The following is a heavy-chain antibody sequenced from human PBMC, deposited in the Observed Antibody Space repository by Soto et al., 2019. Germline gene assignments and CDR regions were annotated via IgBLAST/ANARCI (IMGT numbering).Heavy chain of an antibody. Sequence: PGGSLRLSCAASGFTFSSYAMSWVRQAPGKGLEWVSAISGSGGSKYYADAVKGRFTITRDNTNNTQYLQMNSLRAEDTAVYYCAKDGSNYCYDAFDIWRQGTTVTVSS. CDR3: AKDGSNYCYDAFDI. J-gene: IGHJ3*02. CDR1: GFTFSSYA. CDR2: ISGSGGSK. V-gene: IGHV3-23*01. D-gene: IGHD4-4*01.